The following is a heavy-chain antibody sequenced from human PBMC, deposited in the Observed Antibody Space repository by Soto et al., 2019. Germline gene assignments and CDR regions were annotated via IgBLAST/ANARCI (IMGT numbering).Heavy chain of an antibody. Sequence: QVQLVQSGAEVKKPGSSVKVSCKASGGTFSSFAIIWVRQAPGQGLEWMGGVIPIFGTTDYAQKFQGRVTIIADESTSTAYMELSSLRSEDTAVYYCAREAAAGTNRFDPWGQGPLVIVSS. V-gene: IGHV1-69*01. J-gene: IGHJ5*02. CDR3: AREAAAGTNRFDP. D-gene: IGHD6-13*01. CDR1: GGTFSSFA. CDR2: VIPIFGTT.